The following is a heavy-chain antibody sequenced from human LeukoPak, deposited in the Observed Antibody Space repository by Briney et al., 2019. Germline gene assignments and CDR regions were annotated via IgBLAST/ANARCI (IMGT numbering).Heavy chain of an antibody. J-gene: IGHJ4*02. CDR1: GGSISSGDYY. V-gene: IGHV4-30-4*01. CDR2: IYYSGST. CDR3: ARVWTTWGFDY. Sequence: SQTLSLTCTVSGGSISSGDYYWSWIRQPPGKGLEWIGYIYYSGSTYYNPSLKSRVTISVDTSKNQFSPHLSSVTAADTAVYYCARVWTTWGFDYWGQGTLVTVSS. D-gene: IGHD3/OR15-3a*01.